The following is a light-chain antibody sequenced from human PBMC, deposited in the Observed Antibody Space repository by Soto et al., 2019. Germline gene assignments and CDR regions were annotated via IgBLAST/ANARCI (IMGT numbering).Light chain of an antibody. V-gene: IGLV7-46*01. CDR1: TGAVTSGHY. CDR2: DTS. Sequence: QTVVTQEPSLTVSPGGTVTLTFGSSTGAVTSGHYPYWFQQKPGQAPRTLIYDTSNKHSWTPARFSGSLLVGKAALTLSGAQPEDESEYYCLLSYSGARVVFGGGTKLTVL. CDR3: LLSYSGARVV. J-gene: IGLJ2*01.